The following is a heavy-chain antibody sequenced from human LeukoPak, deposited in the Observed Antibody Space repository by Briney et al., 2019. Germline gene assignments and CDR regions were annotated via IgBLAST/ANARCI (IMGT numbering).Heavy chain of an antibody. CDR3: AGARAVRGSGSYLDY. CDR2: ISSSSSYI. J-gene: IGHJ4*02. Sequence: GGSLRLSCAASGFTFSSYSMNWVRQAPGKGLEWVSSISSSSSYIYYADSVKGRFTISRDNAKNSLYLQMNSLRAEDTAVYYCAGARAVRGSGSYLDYWGQGTLVTVSS. V-gene: IGHV3-21*01. CDR1: GFTFSSYS. D-gene: IGHD3-10*01.